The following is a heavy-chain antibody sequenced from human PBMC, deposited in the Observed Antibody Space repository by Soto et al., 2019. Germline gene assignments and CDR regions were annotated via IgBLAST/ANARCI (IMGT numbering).Heavy chain of an antibody. CDR3: GRGIQTYYGVDV. J-gene: IGHJ6*02. CDR2: VNFDGRTT. Sequence: EEQLVEFGGGLVQPGGSLRVSCAASGFTFSNYWMHWVRQVPGKGLVWVSRVNFDGRTTNYADSVKGRFTISRDNARNTVYLPMNSLRAEDTAEYYCGRGIQTYYGVDVWGQVTTVTVSS. CDR1: GFTFSNYW. V-gene: IGHV3-74*01.